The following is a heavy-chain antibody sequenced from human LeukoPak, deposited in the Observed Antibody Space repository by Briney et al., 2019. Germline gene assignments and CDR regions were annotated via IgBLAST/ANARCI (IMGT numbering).Heavy chain of an antibody. CDR2: IIPIFGTA. V-gene: IGHV1-69*05. CDR3: ARDTPEYYYGSGDAFDI. CDR1: GGTFSSYA. Sequence: SVKVSCKASGGTFSSYAISWVRQAPGQGLEWMGGIIPIFGTANYAQKLQGRVTMTTDTSTSTAYMELRSLRSDDTAVYYCARDTPEYYYGSGDAFDIWGQGTMVTVSS. J-gene: IGHJ3*02. D-gene: IGHD3-10*01.